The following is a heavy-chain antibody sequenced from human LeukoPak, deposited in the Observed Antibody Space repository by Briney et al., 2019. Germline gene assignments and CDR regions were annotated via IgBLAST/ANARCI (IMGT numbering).Heavy chain of an antibody. Sequence: ASVKVSCKASGYTFTSYDINWVRQTTGQGLEWMGWMNPNSGNTGYAQKFQGRVTMTRNTSISTAYMELSSLRSEDTAVYYCARVRPRLKLAGLYGPFDYWGQGTLVTVSS. CDR2: MNPNSGNT. CDR3: ARVRPRLKLAGLYGPFDY. J-gene: IGHJ4*02. V-gene: IGHV1-8*01. CDR1: GYTFTSYD. D-gene: IGHD3-10*01.